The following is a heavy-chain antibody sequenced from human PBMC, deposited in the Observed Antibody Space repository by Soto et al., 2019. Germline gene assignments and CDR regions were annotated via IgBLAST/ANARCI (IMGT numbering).Heavy chain of an antibody. V-gene: IGHV4-59*08. Sequence: SETLSLTCTVSDGSISSYYWSWIRQPPGKGLEWIGYIYYSGSTNSNPSLESRVTISVDTSKSQFSLKLSSVTAADTAVYYCSSSNYYDSSGYYSPYQFDSWGQGTLVTVS. D-gene: IGHD3-22*01. CDR3: SSSNYYDSSGYYSPYQFDS. CDR2: IYYSGST. J-gene: IGHJ4*02. CDR1: DGSISSYY.